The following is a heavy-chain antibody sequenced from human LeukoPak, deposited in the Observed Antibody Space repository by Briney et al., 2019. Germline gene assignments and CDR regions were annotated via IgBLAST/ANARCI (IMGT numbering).Heavy chain of an antibody. D-gene: IGHD3-10*01. J-gene: IGHJ4*02. CDR1: GFTFSSYA. Sequence: PRGSLRLSXAASGFTFSSYAMSWVRQAQGKGLEWVSAISGSGGSTYYADSVKGRFTISRDNSKNTLYLQMNSLRAEDTAVYYCAKDRITMVRGVIIHTFDYWGQGTLVTVSS. V-gene: IGHV3-23*01. CDR3: AKDRITMVRGVIIHTFDY. CDR2: ISGSGGST.